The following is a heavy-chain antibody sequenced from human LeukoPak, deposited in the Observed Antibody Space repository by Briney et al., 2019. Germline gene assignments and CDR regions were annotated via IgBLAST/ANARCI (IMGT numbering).Heavy chain of an antibody. CDR1: GGSFSGYF. V-gene: IGHV4-34*01. CDR3: ASSFYYDSRDY. J-gene: IGHJ4*02. CDR2: ITPSEST. D-gene: IGHD3-22*01. Sequence: SETLSLTCVVYGGSFSGYFWSWIRQPPGKGLEWIGEITPSESTNYSPSLKSRVSISIDTSKKKLSLRLTSVTAADSAVYYCASSFYYDSRDYWGQGTLVTVSS.